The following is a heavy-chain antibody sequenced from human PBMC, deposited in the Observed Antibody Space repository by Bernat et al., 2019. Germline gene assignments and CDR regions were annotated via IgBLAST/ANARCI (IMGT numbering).Heavy chain of an antibody. CDR2: IYSNGNT. J-gene: IGHJ4*02. V-gene: IGHV3-53*01. Sequence: EVQLAESGGGLIQPGGSLRLSCAASGFSVSSNFMSWVRQTPGRGPEWVSFIYSNGNTYHAGSVKGRFTISRDTSNNALYLQMNNLRAEDTAVYYCASSARAEAAGLIDYWGQGTLVTVSS. CDR3: ASSARAEAAGLIDY. CDR1: GFSVSSNF. D-gene: IGHD6-13*01.